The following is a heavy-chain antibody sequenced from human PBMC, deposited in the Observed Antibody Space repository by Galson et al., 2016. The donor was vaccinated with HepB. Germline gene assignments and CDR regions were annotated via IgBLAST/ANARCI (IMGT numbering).Heavy chain of an antibody. J-gene: IGHJ1*01. CDR3: ATGPRVGSPEQFPH. V-gene: IGHV5-10-1*01. CDR1: GYIFNTYW. CDR2: IDPSGSHS. Sequence: QSGAEVKKPGESLRISCRGSGYIFNTYWISWVRQMPGIGLEWMGRIDPSGSHSDYSPSFRGHVSISLDKSLNTVYLQWSSLRASDTAVFYCATGPRVGSPEQFPHWGQGTLVIVSP. D-gene: IGHD3-10*01.